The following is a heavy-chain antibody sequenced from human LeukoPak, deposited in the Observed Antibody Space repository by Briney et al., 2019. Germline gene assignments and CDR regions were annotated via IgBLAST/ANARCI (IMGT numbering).Heavy chain of an antibody. J-gene: IGHJ4*02. CDR2: MSYDGSNK. CDR1: GFTFSSYA. D-gene: IGHD6-13*01. CDR3: ARGDSSSWYSTHTYFDY. Sequence: GGSLRLSCAASGFTFSSYAMHWVRQAPGKGLEWVAVMSYDGSNKYYADSVKGRFTISRDNSKNTLCLQMNSLRAEDTAVYYCARGDSSSWYSTHTYFDYWGQGTLVTVSS. V-gene: IGHV3-30-3*01.